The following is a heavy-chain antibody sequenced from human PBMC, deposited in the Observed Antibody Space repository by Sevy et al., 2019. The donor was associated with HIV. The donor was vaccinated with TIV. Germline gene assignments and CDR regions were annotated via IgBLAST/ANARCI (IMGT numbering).Heavy chain of an antibody. CDR2: LSFGCGEI. J-gene: IGHJ4*02. CDR3: AREGCTKPHDY. V-gene: IGHV3-23*01. CDR1: GFTFSKYS. D-gene: IGHD2-8*01. Sequence: GGSLRLSCAASGFTFSKYSMSWVRQPPGKGLQWVSTLSFGCGEIDYADSVKGRFTISRDNSKSSVYLQMNNLRPEDTAVYYCAREGCTKPHDYWGQGTLVTVSS.